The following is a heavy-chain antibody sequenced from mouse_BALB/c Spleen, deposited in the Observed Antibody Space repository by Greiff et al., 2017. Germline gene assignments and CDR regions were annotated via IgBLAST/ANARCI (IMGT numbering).Heavy chain of an antibody. J-gene: IGHJ2*01. CDR1: GYSITSGYY. D-gene: IGHD2-14*01. V-gene: IGHV3-6*02. Sequence: VQLQQSGPGLVKPSQSLSLTCSVTGYSITSGYYWNWIRQFPGNKLEWMGYISYDGSNNYNPSLKNRISITRDTSKNQFFLKLNSVTTEDTATYYCARGNRYEGFDYWGQGTTLTVSS. CDR3: ARGNRYEGFDY. CDR2: ISYDGSN.